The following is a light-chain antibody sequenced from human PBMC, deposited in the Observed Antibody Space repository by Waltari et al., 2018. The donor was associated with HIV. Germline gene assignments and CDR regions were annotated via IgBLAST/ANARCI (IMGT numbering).Light chain of an antibody. J-gene: IGLJ3*02. CDR3: QSYDSNTFWV. CDR1: SGSIASNY. CDR2: EDN. Sequence: NSMLTQPHSVSESPGKTVTISCTRSSGSIASNYVQWYQQRPGSSPSPAIYEDNQRPSWVPDRFSGSIDSSSNSASLTISGLKTEDEADYYCQSYDSNTFWVFGGGTKLTVL. V-gene: IGLV6-57*01.